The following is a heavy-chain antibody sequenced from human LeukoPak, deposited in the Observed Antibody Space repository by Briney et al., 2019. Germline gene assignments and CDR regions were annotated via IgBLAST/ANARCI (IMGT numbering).Heavy chain of an antibody. Sequence: PGGSLRLSCAASGFTFSSYDMSWVRQAPGKGLEWVSAISGSGDSSYYADSVKGRFTISRDNSKNSLYLQMNSLRAEDTAVYYCANRRWLVSSFDYCGQGTLVTVSS. V-gene: IGHV3-23*01. D-gene: IGHD6-19*01. CDR3: ANRRWLVSSFDY. CDR1: GFTFSSYD. CDR2: ISGSGDSS. J-gene: IGHJ4*02.